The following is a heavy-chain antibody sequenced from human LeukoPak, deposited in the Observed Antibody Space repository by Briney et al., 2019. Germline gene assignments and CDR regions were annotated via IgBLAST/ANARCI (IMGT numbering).Heavy chain of an antibody. V-gene: IGHV3-7*01. CDR2: IRKDGSVI. Sequence: GGSLRLSCAASGFTFSRYWMAWVRQAPGKGLEWVANIRKDGSVINYLDSVKGRFTISRDNTKQSLYLQMNGLRAEDTAMYYCAKGENYCSSPVCYDVFDIWGQGTMVTVSS. D-gene: IGHD2-2*01. CDR3: AKGENYCSSPVCYDVFDI. CDR1: GFTFSRYW. J-gene: IGHJ3*02.